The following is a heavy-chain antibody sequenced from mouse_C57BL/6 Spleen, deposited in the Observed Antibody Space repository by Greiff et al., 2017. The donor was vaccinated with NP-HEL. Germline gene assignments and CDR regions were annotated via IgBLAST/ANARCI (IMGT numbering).Heavy chain of an antibody. Sequence: VQLKESGPELVKPGDSVKISCKASGYSFTGYFMNWVMQSHGKSLEWIGRINPYNGDTFYNQKFKGKATLTVDKSSSTAHMELRSLTSEDSAVYYCARDPYYYGSSYERYFDVWGTGTTVTVSS. CDR1: GYSFTGYF. D-gene: IGHD1-1*01. V-gene: IGHV1-20*01. J-gene: IGHJ1*03. CDR3: ARDPYYYGSSYERYFDV. CDR2: INPYNGDT.